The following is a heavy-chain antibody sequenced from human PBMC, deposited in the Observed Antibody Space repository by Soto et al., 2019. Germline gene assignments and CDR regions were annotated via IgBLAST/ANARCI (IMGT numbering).Heavy chain of an antibody. CDR1: GLTFDDYA. J-gene: IGHJ4*02. Sequence: EVHLVESGGGLVQPGRSLRLSCVASGLTFDDYAMHWVRQAPGKGLEWVSGISRDGNSSGYADSVKGRFTISRDNAKNAQFVQMISLRADDTSLYFCAIDSYIMVAANHIDFWGRGTLVTVSS. D-gene: IGHD2-15*01. V-gene: IGHV3-9*01. CDR3: AIDSYIMVAANHIDF. CDR2: ISRDGNSS.